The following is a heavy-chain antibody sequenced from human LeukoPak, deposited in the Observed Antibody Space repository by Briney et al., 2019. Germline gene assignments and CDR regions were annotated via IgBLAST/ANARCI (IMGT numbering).Heavy chain of an antibody. J-gene: IGHJ4*02. Sequence: GGSLRLSCAASGFTFDDYAMHWVREAPGKGLEWVSLISWDGGSTYYADSVKGRFTISRDNSKNSLYLQMNSLRAEDTALYYCAKDGGSYYDSFSNYYFDYWGQGTLVTVSS. CDR2: ISWDGGST. CDR1: GFTFDDYA. V-gene: IGHV3-43D*03. D-gene: IGHD3-22*01. CDR3: AKDGGSYYDSFSNYYFDY.